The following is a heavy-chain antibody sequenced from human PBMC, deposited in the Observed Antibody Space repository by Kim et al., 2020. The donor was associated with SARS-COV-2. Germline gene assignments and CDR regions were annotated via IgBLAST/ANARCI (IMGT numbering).Heavy chain of an antibody. V-gene: IGHV3-53*01. CDR2: T. Sequence: TYYTDSVKGRFTISRDNSKNAIYLHMNNLMVEDTAVYYCARSEWLCCIDYWGQGTVVSVAS. J-gene: IGHJ4*02. D-gene: IGHD3-3*01. CDR3: ARSEWLCCIDY.